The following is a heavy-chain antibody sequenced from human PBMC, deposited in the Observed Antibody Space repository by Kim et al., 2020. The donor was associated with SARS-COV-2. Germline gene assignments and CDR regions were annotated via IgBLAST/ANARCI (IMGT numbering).Heavy chain of an antibody. J-gene: IGHJ6*02. V-gene: IGHV3-33*01. CDR3: ARDTRDYYGMDV. Sequence: YYAASVKSRFTITIDNSKNTLYLQMNSLRAEDTAVFDCARDTRDYYGMDVWGQGTTVTVSS.